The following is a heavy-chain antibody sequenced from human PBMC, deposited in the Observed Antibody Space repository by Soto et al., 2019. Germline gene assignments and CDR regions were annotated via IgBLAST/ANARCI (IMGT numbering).Heavy chain of an antibody. V-gene: IGHV4-34*01. CDR1: GGSFSGYY. CDR2: INHSGST. J-gene: IGHJ5*02. CDR3: ARGGPATTRGSQYNSFDP. D-gene: IGHD1-26*01. Sequence: QVQLQQWGAGLLKPSETLSLTCAVYGGSFSGYYWSWIRQPPGKGLEWIGEINHSGSTNYNPSLKSRVTISVDKSKIQFSLKLSSVTDADTAVYYCARGGPATTRGSQYNSFDPWGQGTLVTVSS.